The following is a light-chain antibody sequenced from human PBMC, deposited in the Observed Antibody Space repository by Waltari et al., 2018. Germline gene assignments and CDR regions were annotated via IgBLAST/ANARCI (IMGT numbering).Light chain of an antibody. J-gene: IGLJ2*01. CDR1: SSGVGTFNL. CDR2: EGN. CDR3: CSYAGGSTFVV. V-gene: IGLV2-23*03. Sequence: QSALTQPASVSGSPGQSITMSCTGASSGVGTFNLVSWYQQHPGKAPKLIIYEGNERHSGVSNHCSGSKSGNTASLTISGLQAEDEAYYYCCSYAGGSTFVVFGGGTKLTVL.